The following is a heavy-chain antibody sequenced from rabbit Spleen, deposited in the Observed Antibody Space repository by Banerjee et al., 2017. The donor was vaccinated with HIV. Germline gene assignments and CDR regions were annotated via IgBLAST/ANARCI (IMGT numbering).Heavy chain of an antibody. CDR1: GFDFSSGYD. V-gene: IGHV1S45*01. D-gene: IGHD4-2*01. CDR3: ARSGSNTISRLDL. CDR2: IYTGDGNT. J-gene: IGHJ3*01. Sequence: QEQLVESGGGLVQPEGSLTLTCKGFGFDFSSGYDMCWVRQAPGKGLEWVGCIYTGDGNTYYASWAKVRFTISKTSTAVTLQMTSLTAADAATYFCARSGSNTISRLDLWGQGTLVTVS.